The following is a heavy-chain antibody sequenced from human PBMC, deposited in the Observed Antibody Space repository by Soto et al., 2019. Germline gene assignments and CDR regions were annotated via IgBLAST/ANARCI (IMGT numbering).Heavy chain of an antibody. D-gene: IGHD1-26*01. CDR2: IIPLFGTA. V-gene: IGHV1-69*06. Sequence: QVQLVQSGAEVKKPGSSVKVSCKASGGTFNNYAISWVRQAPGQGLEWMGGIIPLFGTANYAQKFEGRVTITADKSTDTAYMELSSLKSEDTDVYYCARLIGEGYSGTYALDYWGQRTLVTVSS. CDR3: ARLIGEGYSGTYALDY. J-gene: IGHJ4*02. CDR1: GGTFNNYA.